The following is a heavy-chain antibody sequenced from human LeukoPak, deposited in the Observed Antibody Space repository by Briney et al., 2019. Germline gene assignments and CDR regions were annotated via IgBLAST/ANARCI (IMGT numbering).Heavy chain of an antibody. V-gene: IGHV3-7*03. CDR1: GVTFSSHW. CDR3: ARDPNLYSGTYDTY. CDR2: IKQDGSER. J-gene: IGHJ4*02. D-gene: IGHD1-26*01. Sequence: GGSLRLSCVVSGVTFSSHWMSWVRQAPGKGLEWVANIKQDGSERYYVDSVKGRFTISRDNAKNSVFLQMNSLRAEDTAVYYRARDPNLYSGTYDTYWGQGTLVTVSS.